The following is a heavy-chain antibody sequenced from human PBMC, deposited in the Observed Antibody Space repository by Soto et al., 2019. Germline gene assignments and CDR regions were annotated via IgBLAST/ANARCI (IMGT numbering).Heavy chain of an antibody. D-gene: IGHD5-18*01. Sequence: SETLPLTCAVYGGSFSGYYWTWIRQPPWTGLEWIGEINHSGSTNYNPSLKSRVTISVDTSKSQFSLKLSSVTAADTAVYYCAKDSGYNYGYFRWFDPWGQGTLVTVS. CDR3: AKDSGYNYGYFRWFDP. CDR1: GGSFSGYY. V-gene: IGHV4-34*01. CDR2: INHSGST. J-gene: IGHJ5*02.